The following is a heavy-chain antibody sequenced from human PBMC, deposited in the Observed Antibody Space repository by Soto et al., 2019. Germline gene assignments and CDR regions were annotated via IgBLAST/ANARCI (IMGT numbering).Heavy chain of an antibody. D-gene: IGHD2-21*02. CDR2: IYYSGST. Sequence: QVQLQESGPGLVKPSETLSLTCTVSGGSISSYYWSWIRQPPGKGLEWIGYIYYSGSTNYNPSLKSRGTISVDTSKNQFSLQLSSVTAADTAVYYCARCLTVVTPLPYCWGQGTLVTVSS. CDR3: ARCLTVVTPLPYC. V-gene: IGHV4-59*01. J-gene: IGHJ4*02. CDR1: GGSISSYY.